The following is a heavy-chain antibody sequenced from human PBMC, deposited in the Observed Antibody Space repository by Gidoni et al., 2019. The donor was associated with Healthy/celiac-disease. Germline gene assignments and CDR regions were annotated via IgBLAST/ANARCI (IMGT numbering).Heavy chain of an antibody. CDR3: ARGFVARSITMVRGVIAQPYFDY. CDR2: INHSGST. V-gene: IGHV4-34*01. D-gene: IGHD3-10*01. CDR1: GGSFSGYY. J-gene: IGHJ4*02. Sequence: QVQLQQWGAGLLKPSETLSLTCAVYGGSFSGYYWSWIRQPPGKGLEWIGEINHSGSTNYNPSLKSRVTISVDTSKNQFSLKLSSVTAADTAVYYCARGFVARSITMVRGVIAQPYFDYWGQGTLVTVSS.